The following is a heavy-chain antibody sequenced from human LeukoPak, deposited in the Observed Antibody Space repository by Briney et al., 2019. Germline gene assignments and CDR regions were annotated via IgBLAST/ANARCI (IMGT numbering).Heavy chain of an antibody. Sequence: GGSLRLSCAASGFTFSSYWMSWVRQAPGKGLEWVANIKQDGSEKYYVDSVKGRFTISRDNAKNSLYLQMNSLRAEDTAVYFCARAGDCSSSTCYNYYYMDVWGIGTTVTVSS. V-gene: IGHV3-7*01. CDR1: GFTFSSYW. CDR3: ARAGDCSSSTCYNYYYMDV. D-gene: IGHD2-2*01. J-gene: IGHJ6*03. CDR2: IKQDGSEK.